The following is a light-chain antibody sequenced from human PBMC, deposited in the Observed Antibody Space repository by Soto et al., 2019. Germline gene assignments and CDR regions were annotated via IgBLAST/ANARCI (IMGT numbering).Light chain of an antibody. CDR2: DDN. CDR1: SSNIGGNS. Sequence: VLTQPPSVSAAPGQKVTIYCYGSSSNIGGNSVSWYQQLPGTAPKLLIYDDNKRPSGIPDRFSGSKSGTSATRGITGFQTGDEADYYCGSWDSSLSAYVFGTGTKVTV. J-gene: IGLJ1*01. V-gene: IGLV1-51*01. CDR3: GSWDSSLSAYV.